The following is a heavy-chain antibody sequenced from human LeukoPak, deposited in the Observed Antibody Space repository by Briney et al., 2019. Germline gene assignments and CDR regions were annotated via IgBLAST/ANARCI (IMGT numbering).Heavy chain of an antibody. Sequence: PGGSLRLSCAASGFTFSSYAMHWVRQAPGKGLEWVAVISYDGSNKYYADSVKGRFTISRDNSKNTLYLQMNSLRAEDTAVYYCAKDRVPYYDSSGYYSYWGQGTLVTVSS. CDR3: AKDRVPYYDSSGYYSY. CDR2: ISYDGSNK. D-gene: IGHD3-22*01. CDR1: GFTFSSYA. J-gene: IGHJ4*02. V-gene: IGHV3-30-3*01.